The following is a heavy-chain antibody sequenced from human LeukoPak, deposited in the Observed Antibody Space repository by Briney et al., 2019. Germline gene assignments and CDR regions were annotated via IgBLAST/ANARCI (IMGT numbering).Heavy chain of an antibody. Sequence: PSETLSLTCSVSGGSIRSGAFYWTWIRQPAGKGLEWIGRIYTSGSTNYSPSLNSRVTISLDTSKNQFSLKLSSVTAADTAVYYCARDGGIALSPWGQGTLVTVSS. CDR3: ARDGGIALSP. J-gene: IGHJ5*02. CDR1: GGSIRSGAFY. V-gene: IGHV4-61*02. D-gene: IGHD6-13*01. CDR2: IYTSGST.